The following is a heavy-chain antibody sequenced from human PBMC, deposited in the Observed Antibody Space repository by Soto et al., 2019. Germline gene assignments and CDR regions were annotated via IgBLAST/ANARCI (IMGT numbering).Heavy chain of an antibody. CDR2: INHSGST. CDR1: GGSFSGYY. J-gene: IGHJ5*02. D-gene: IGHD3-3*01. Sequence: QVQLQQWGAGLLKPSEPLSLTCAVYGGSFSGYYWSWIRQPPGKGLEWIGEINHSGSTNYTPSLKSRVTISVDTCKNQFSLKLSSVTAADTAVYYCARVLAWSGYGGLDPWGQGTLVTVSS. V-gene: IGHV4-34*01. CDR3: ARVLAWSGYGGLDP.